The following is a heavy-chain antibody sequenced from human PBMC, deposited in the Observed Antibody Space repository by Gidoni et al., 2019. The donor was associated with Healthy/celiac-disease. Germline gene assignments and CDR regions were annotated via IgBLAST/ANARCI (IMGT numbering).Heavy chain of an antibody. CDR2: IYYSGST. V-gene: IGHV4-31*02. D-gene: IGHD3-3*01. J-gene: IGHJ4*02. CDR3: AGVAYYDFWTGLGGYFDY. CDR1: ISSGGYY. Sequence: ISSGGYYWSWIRQHPGKGLEWIGYIYYSGSTYYNPSLKSRVTISVDTSKDQFSLKLISLTAADTALYYCAGVAYYDFWTGLGGYFDYWGQGTLVTVSS.